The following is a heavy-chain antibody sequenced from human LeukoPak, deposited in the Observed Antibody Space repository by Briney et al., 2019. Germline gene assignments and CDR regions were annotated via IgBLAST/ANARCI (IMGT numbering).Heavy chain of an antibody. CDR1: GGSISSYY. CDR2: IYYSGST. V-gene: IGHV4-59*12. D-gene: IGHD2-2*01. Sequence: SETLSLTCTVSGGSISSYYWSWIRQPPGKGLEWIGYIYYSGSTNYNPSLKSRVTISVDTSKNQFSLKLSSVTAADTAVYYCARVVVVPAADDAFDIWGQGTMVTVSS. J-gene: IGHJ3*02. CDR3: ARVVVVPAADDAFDI.